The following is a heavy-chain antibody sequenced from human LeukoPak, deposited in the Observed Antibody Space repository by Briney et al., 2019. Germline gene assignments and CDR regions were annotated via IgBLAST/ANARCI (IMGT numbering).Heavy chain of an antibody. CDR2: IKQDGSEK. CDR1: GFTFSSYW. J-gene: IGHJ4*02. V-gene: IGHV3-7*01. CDR3: ARDQRSGQSDY. D-gene: IGHD2-15*01. Sequence: GGSLRLSCAASGFTFSSYWMSWVRQAPGKWLEWVANIKQDGSEKYYVDSVKGRFTISRDNAKNSLYLQMNSLRAEDTAVYYCARDQRSGQSDYWGQGTLVTVSS.